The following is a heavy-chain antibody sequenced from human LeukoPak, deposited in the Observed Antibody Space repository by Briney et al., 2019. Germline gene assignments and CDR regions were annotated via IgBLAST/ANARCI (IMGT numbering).Heavy chain of an antibody. V-gene: IGHV3-48*04. CDR1: GFTFSHYG. CDR3: AKCIALAPFDY. CDR2: ISSSSKTI. Sequence: GGSLRLSCAASGFTFSHYGMNWVRQAPGKGLEWVSYISSSSKTIYYADSVKGRFTISRDNAKNSLYLQMNSLRAEDTAVYYCAKCIALAPFDYWGQGTLVAVSS. D-gene: IGHD6-13*01. J-gene: IGHJ4*02.